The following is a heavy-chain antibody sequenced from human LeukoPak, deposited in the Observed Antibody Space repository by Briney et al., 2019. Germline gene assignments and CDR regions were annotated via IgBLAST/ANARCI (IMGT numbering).Heavy chain of an antibody. J-gene: IGHJ4*02. V-gene: IGHV3-30*02. CDR1: GFDFSNFG. D-gene: IGHD3-10*01. CDR3: AKDRLDTMLRGRYYFDS. CDR2: IRFDGSDK. Sequence: GGSLRLSCAASGFDFSNFGIHWVRQAPGKGLEWVAFIRFDGSDKYYADSVKVRFTISRDNSEKMLYLQMNSLRAEDTAVYYCAKDRLDTMLRGRYYFDSWGQGTLVTVSS.